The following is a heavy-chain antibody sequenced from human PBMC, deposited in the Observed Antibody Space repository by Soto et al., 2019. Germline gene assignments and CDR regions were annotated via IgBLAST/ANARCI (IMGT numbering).Heavy chain of an antibody. CDR3: ARGKINYGGNVVFDY. CDR1: GFTFSSYS. CDR2: ISSSSSTI. V-gene: IGHV3-48*02. J-gene: IGHJ4*02. Sequence: EVQLVESGGGLVQPGGSLRLSCAASGFTFSSYSMNWVRQAPGQGLEWVSYISSSSSTIYYADSVKGRFTISRDNAKNSLYLQMNSLIDEDTAVYYCARGKINYGGNVVFDYWGQGTLVTVSS. D-gene: IGHD4-17*01.